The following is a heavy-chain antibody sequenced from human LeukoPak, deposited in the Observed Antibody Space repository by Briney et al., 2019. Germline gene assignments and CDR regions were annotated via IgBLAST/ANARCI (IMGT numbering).Heavy chain of an antibody. D-gene: IGHD6-13*01. J-gene: IGHJ4*02. CDR2: IDPNSGGT. V-gene: IGHV1-2*02. Sequence: ALVTVSFKASGYTFTSYYIHWVRQAPGQGLEWMGWIDPNSGGTNYSQNFQGRVTMTRDTSINTVYMELSRLRSDDTAVYYGARTAGKAPTIRYSFFYWGQGTLVTVSS. CDR3: ARTAGKAPTIRYSFFY. CDR1: GYTFTSYY.